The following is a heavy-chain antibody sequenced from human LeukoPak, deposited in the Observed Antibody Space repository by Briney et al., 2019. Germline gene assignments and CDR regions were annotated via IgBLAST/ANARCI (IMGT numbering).Heavy chain of an antibody. J-gene: IGHJ4*02. Sequence: SETLSLTCPVSGGSLSSYYWRWLRQPPGKGLEWIGYIYYSGSTNYNPSLKSRVTISVDTSKNQFSLKLSSVNAADTAVYYCARVPSKISYWGQGTLVTVSS. D-gene: IGHD3-3*01. CDR3: ARVPSKISY. V-gene: IGHV4-59*01. CDR1: GGSLSSYY. CDR2: IYYSGST.